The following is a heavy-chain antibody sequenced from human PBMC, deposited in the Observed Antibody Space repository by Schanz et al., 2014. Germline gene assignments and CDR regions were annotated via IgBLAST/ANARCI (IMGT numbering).Heavy chain of an antibody. CDR3: AKNRAGGYESFLDS. Sequence: VQLVESGGGVVQPGRSLRLSCAASGFIFDDYGMSWVRQVPGKGLEWVSGINWNGGDTSYADSVKGRFTISRDNSKNSLYLQMDSLRSEDTALYYCAKNRAGGYESFLDSWGQGTLVTVSS. V-gene: IGHV3-20*04. CDR1: GFIFDDYG. D-gene: IGHD5-12*01. CDR2: INWNGGDT. J-gene: IGHJ4*02.